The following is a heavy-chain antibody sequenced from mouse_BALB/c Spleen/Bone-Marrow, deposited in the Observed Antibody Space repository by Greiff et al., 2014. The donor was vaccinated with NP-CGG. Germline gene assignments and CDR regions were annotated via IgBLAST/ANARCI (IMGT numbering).Heavy chain of an antibody. V-gene: IGHV1S81*02. CDR2: INPSNGRT. J-gene: IGHJ4*01. D-gene: IGHD2-2*01. CDR1: GYTFTNYW. Sequence: QVQLQQSGAELVKPGASLKLSCKASGYTFTNYWIHWVKQRPGQGLEWIGEINPSNGRTNYNEKFKTKATLTVDKSSSTAYMQLSSLTSEGSAVNYCAARLSHLAMDYWGQGTSVTVSS. CDR3: AARLSHLAMDY.